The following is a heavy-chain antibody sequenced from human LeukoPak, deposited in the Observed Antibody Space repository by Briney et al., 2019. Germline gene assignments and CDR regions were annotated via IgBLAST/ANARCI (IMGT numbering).Heavy chain of an antibody. V-gene: IGHV4-59*08. J-gene: IGHJ3*02. CDR2: IYYSGST. CDR3: ARRTCSSTSCYLQDALDI. CDR1: GGSISSYY. D-gene: IGHD2-2*01. Sequence: SETLSLTCTVSGGSISSYYWSWIRQPPGKGLEWIGYIYYSGSTNYNPSLKSRVTISVDTSKNQFSLKLSSVTAADTAVYYCARRTCSSTSCYLQDALDIRGQGTMVTVSS.